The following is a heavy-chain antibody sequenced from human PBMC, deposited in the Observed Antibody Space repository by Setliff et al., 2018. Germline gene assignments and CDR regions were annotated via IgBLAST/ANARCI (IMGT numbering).Heavy chain of an antibody. D-gene: IGHD3-3*01. CDR1: GGSISTYY. J-gene: IGHJ3*02. Sequence: NPSETLSLTCTVSGGSISTYYWSWIRQPAGKGLEWLGQIYTSWSTNYNPSLKGRATLSIDASKRQFSLKLSSVTAADTAVYYCARDRPRTSDYNFWSGLTHAFDIWGQGTMVTVSS. V-gene: IGHV4-4*07. CDR2: IYTSWST. CDR3: ARDRPRTSDYNFWSGLTHAFDI.